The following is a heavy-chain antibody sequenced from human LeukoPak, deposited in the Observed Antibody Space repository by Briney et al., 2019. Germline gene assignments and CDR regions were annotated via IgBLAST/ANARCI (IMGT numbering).Heavy chain of an antibody. J-gene: IGHJ5*02. CDR3: ARGFWGSGRTTYNWFDP. D-gene: IGHD3-10*01. Sequence: ASVRVSCKASGYTFTNYDINWVRQATGQGGEWMGWMNPNSGNTGYAQKFQGRVTITRNTSISTAYMELSSLRSEDTAVYYCARGFWGSGRTTYNWFDPWGQGTLVTVSS. CDR2: MNPNSGNT. CDR1: GYTFTNYD. V-gene: IGHV1-8*03.